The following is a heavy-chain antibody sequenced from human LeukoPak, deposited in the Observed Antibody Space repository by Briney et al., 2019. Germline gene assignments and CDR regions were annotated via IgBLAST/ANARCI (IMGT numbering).Heavy chain of an antibody. D-gene: IGHD5-12*01. Sequence: SETLSLTCTVSGGSISSSSYYWGWIRQPPGKGLERIGSIYYSGSTYYNPSLKSRVTISVDTSKNQFSLKLSSVTAADTAVYYCARAVVWWLLPTYFDYWGQGTLVTVSS. CDR1: GGSISSSSYY. CDR3: ARAVVWWLLPTYFDY. CDR2: IYYSGST. J-gene: IGHJ4*02. V-gene: IGHV4-39*07.